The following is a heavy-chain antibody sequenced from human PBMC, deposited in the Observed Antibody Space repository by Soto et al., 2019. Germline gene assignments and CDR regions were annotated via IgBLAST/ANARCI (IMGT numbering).Heavy chain of an antibody. CDR3: AKGGAGGFGYLLPPHDL. CDR2: INPYNGST. D-gene: IGHD5-12*01. J-gene: IGHJ1*01. V-gene: IGHV1-2*02. Sequence: ASVKVSCKASGYTFTDYFLHWVRQAPGQGLEWMGWINPYNGSTSYAQKFQGRVTVTRDTSTSTAYMELSRLRSEDSAIYYCAKGGAGGFGYLLPPHDLWGQGTPVTVSS. CDR1: GYTFTDYF.